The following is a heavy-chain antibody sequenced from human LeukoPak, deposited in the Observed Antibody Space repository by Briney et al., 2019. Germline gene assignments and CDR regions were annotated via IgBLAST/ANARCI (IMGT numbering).Heavy chain of an antibody. CDR1: GGSFSGYY. J-gene: IGHJ5*02. CDR2: INHSGST. V-gene: IGHV4-34*01. CDR3: ARGFSRAVLRYFDWLGGIRWFDP. Sequence: SETLSLTCAVYGGSFSGYYWSWIRQPPGKGLEWIGEINHSGSTNYNPPLKSRVTISVDTSKNQFSLKLSSVTAADTAVYYCARGFSRAVLRYFDWLGGIRWFDPWGQGTLVTVSS. D-gene: IGHD3-9*01.